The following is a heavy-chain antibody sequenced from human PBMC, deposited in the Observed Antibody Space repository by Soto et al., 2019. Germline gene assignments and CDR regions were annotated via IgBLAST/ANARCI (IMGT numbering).Heavy chain of an antibody. V-gene: IGHV3-30*18. CDR2: ISYDGSNK. J-gene: IGHJ5*02. Sequence: LRLSCAASGFTFSRYGMHWVRQAPGKGLEWVAIISYDGSNKYYADSVKGRFTISRDDSKNTLYLQMNSLRAEDTAVYYCAKDGEALYYYDTSGPKTWFDPWGLGTLVTVSS. CDR1: GFTFSRYG. CDR3: AKDGEALYYYDTSGPKTWFDP. D-gene: IGHD3-22*01.